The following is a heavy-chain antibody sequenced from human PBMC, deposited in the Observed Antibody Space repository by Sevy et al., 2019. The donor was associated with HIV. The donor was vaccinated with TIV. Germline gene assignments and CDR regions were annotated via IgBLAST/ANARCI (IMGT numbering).Heavy chain of an antibody. CDR3: TREDIVLPAENDYGMDV. CDR1: GFSVSSNY. Sequence: GGSLRLSCVVSGFSVSSNYMSWVRQAPGKGLEWVSNIYSDGRTYYADSVRGRFTISRDTSKNTVYLEMKSLRAEDTAVYYCTREDIVLPAENDYGMDVWGHGTTVTVSS. CDR2: IYSDGRT. V-gene: IGHV3-53*01. D-gene: IGHD2-15*01. J-gene: IGHJ6*02.